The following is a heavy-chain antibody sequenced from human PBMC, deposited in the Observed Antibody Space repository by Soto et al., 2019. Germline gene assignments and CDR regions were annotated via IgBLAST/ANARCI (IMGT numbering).Heavy chain of an antibody. CDR2: IIPIFGTA. CDR3: AREQQLGLYYYYGMDV. J-gene: IGHJ6*02. CDR1: GGTFSSYA. Sequence: SVKVSCKASGGTFSSYAISWVRQAPGQGLEWMGGIIPIFGTANYAQKFQGRVTITADESTSTAYMELSSLRSEDTAAYYCAREQQLGLYYYYGMDVWGQGTTVTVSS. D-gene: IGHD6-13*01. V-gene: IGHV1-69*13.